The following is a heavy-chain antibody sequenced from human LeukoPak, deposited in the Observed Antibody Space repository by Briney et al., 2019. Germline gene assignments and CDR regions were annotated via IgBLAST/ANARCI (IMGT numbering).Heavy chain of an antibody. Sequence: ASVKVSCKASGYTFTSYGISWVRQAPGQGLEWMGWISDYNGNTNYAQKLQGRVTMTTDTSTSTAYMELRSLRSEDTAVYYCARDPGGSCYGGCSEYFQHWGQGTLVTVSS. CDR1: GYTFTSYG. CDR2: ISDYNGNT. J-gene: IGHJ1*01. D-gene: IGHD2-15*01. V-gene: IGHV1-18*01. CDR3: ARDPGGSCYGGCSEYFQH.